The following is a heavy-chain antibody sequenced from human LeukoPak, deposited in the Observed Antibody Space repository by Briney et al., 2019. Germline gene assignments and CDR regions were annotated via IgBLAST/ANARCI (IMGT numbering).Heavy chain of an antibody. J-gene: IGHJ4*02. V-gene: IGHV3-23*01. CDR2: ISGSGGST. CDR1: GFTFSSYA. Sequence: GGSLRLSCAASGFTFSSYAMSWVRQAPGKGLEWVSAISGSGGSTYYADSVKGRFTISKDNSKNTLYLQMNSLRAEDTAVYYCATYGSGSYFNFDYWGQGTLVTVSS. CDR3: ATYGSGSYFNFDY. D-gene: IGHD3-10*01.